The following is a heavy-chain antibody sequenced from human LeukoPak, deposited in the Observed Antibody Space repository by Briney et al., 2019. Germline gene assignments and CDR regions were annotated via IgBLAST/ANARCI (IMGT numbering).Heavy chain of an antibody. D-gene: IGHD2-15*01. CDR3: AKDQTFRGSGRYTYFDY. CDR1: GFTFSRYA. CDR2: LAFRVFGYGGST. V-gene: IGHV3-23*01. J-gene: IGHJ4*02. Sequence: GGSLRLSCAASGFTFSRYAMNWVRQAPGKGLEWVAALAFRVFGYGGSTYNADSVKGRFTISRDNSKNTLYLQMNSLRAEDTAVYYCAKDQTFRGSGRYTYFDYWGQGALVTVSS.